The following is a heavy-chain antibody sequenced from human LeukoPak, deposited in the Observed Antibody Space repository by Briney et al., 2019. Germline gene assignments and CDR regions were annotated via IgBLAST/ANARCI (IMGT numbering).Heavy chain of an antibody. CDR2: IKQDGSEK. D-gene: IGHD2-15*01. CDR1: GFTFSSYW. Sequence: GGSLRLSCAASGFTFSSYWMSWVRQAPGKGLEWVANIKQDGSEKYYVDSVKGRFTISRDNAKNSLCLQMNSLRAEDTAVYYCARVVRYCSGGSCYIYWGQGTLVTVSS. V-gene: IGHV3-7*01. J-gene: IGHJ4*02. CDR3: ARVVRYCSGGSCYIY.